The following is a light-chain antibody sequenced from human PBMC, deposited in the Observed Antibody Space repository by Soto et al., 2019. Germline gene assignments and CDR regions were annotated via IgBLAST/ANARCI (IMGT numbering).Light chain of an antibody. V-gene: IGKV3-20*01. CDR1: QTVTSNY. Sequence: DIVLTQSPGTLSLSPGERATLSCGASQTVTSNYLAWYQQKSGQAPRLLISGASTRATGIPDRFSGSGSGTDFTLTISRLEPEDFAVYYCQQYVSSPWTFGQGTKVEI. J-gene: IGKJ1*01. CDR2: GAS. CDR3: QQYVSSPWT.